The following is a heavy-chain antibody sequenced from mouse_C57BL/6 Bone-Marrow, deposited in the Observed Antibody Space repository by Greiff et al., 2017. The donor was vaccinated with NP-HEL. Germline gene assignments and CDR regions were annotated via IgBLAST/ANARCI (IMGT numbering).Heavy chain of an antibody. CDR1: GFTFSSYA. CDR2: ISDGGSYT. J-gene: IGHJ2*01. Sequence: EVHLVESGGGLVKPGGSLKLSCAASGFTFSSYAMSWVRQTPEKRLEWVATISDGGSYTYYPDNVKGRFTISRDNAKNNLYLQMSHLKSEDTAMYYCASAFTTLFDYWGQGTTLPVSS. D-gene: IGHD1-1*01. CDR3: ASAFTTLFDY. V-gene: IGHV5-4*01.